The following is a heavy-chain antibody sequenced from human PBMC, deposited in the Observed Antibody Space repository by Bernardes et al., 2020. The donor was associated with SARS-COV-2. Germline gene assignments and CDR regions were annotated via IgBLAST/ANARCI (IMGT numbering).Heavy chain of an antibody. Sequence: GGSLRLSCAASGFTFSSYEMNWVRQAPGKGLEWVSYISSSGSTIYYADSVKGRFTISRDNSKNTLYLQMNSLRAEDTAVYYCAKGGIVVVMHWYFDLWGRGTLVTVSS. CDR3: AKGGIVVVMHWYFDL. V-gene: IGHV3-48*03. CDR2: ISSSGSTI. CDR1: GFTFSSYE. D-gene: IGHD2-21*01. J-gene: IGHJ2*01.